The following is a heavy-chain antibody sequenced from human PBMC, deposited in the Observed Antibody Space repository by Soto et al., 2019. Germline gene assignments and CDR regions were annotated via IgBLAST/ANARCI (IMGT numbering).Heavy chain of an antibody. Sequence: QVQLVESGGGVVQPGRSLRLSCAASGFTFSSYGMHWVRQAPGKGLEWVAVIWYDGSNKYYADSVKGRFTISRDNSKNXXYXXXXSLRAEDTAVYYCASVPRRYCSGGSCYAHWGQGTLVTVSS. CDR3: ASVPRRYCSGGSCYAH. CDR1: GFTFSSYG. V-gene: IGHV3-33*01. D-gene: IGHD2-15*01. CDR2: IWYDGSNK. J-gene: IGHJ4*02.